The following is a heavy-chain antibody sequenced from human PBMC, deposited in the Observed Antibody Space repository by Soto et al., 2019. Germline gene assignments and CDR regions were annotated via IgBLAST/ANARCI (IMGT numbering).Heavy chain of an antibody. Sequence: EVQLVESGGGLVKPGGSLRLSCAAFGFTFNNAWMSWVRQAPGKGLQWVGRIKSKTDGGTTDYAAPVKGRFTISRDDSKYTMYLQMNSLKTADTAVYYCTTIANIVAAASFDYWGQGPLVTVSS. J-gene: IGHJ4*02. D-gene: IGHD2-2*01. CDR3: TTIANIVAAASFDY. V-gene: IGHV3-15*01. CDR2: IKSKTDGGTT. CDR1: GFTFNNAW.